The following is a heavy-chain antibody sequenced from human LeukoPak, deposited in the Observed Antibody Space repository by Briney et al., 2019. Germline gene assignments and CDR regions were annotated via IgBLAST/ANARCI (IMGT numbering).Heavy chain of an antibody. D-gene: IGHD3-9*01. Sequence: PGGSLRLSCAASGFTFSSYSMNWVRQAPGKGLERVSSISSSSYIYYADSVKGRFTISRDNAKSSLYLQMNSLRAEDTAVYYCARGAYHEYYDILTGYYDYWGQGTLVTVSS. J-gene: IGHJ4*02. CDR3: ARGAYHEYYDILTGYYDY. CDR1: GFTFSSYS. V-gene: IGHV3-21*01. CDR2: ISSSSYI.